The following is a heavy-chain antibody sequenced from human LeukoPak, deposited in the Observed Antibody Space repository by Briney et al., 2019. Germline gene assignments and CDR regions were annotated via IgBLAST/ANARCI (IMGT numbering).Heavy chain of an antibody. CDR3: ARDLSPYSSGYYWSLPVDY. V-gene: IGHV1-3*01. J-gene: IGHJ4*02. Sequence: ASVKVSCKASGYTFTSYAMHWVRQAPGQRLEWVGWINAGNGNTKYSQKFQGRVTITRDTSASTAYMELSSLRSEDTAVYYCARDLSPYSSGYYWSLPVDYWGQGTLVTVSS. D-gene: IGHD3-22*01. CDR2: INAGNGNT. CDR1: GYTFTSYA.